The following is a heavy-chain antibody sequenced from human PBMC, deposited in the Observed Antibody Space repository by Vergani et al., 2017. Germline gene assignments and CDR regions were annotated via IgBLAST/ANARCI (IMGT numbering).Heavy chain of an antibody. CDR2: ISSNGGST. Sequence: EVQLVESGGGLVQPGGSLRLSCAASGFTFSSYAMHWVRQAPGKGLEYVSAISSNGGSTYYANSVKGRFTISRDNSKNTLYLQMGSLRAEDMAVYYCAISYGSGSGPYYYYYGMDVWGQGTTVTVSS. CDR1: GFTFSSYA. V-gene: IGHV3-64*01. J-gene: IGHJ6*02. D-gene: IGHD3-10*01. CDR3: AISYGSGSGPYYYYYGMDV.